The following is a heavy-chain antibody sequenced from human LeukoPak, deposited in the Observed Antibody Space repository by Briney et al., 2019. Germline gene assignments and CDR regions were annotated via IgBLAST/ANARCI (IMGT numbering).Heavy chain of an antibody. Sequence: GGSLRLSCAASGFTFSHYDMHWVRQAPGKGLEWVSAISSSSSYIYYAYSIKGRFTISRDNAENSLYLQMNSLRAVETAVYFCARGEEKATITALDSWGQGTLVTVSS. CDR3: ARGEEKATITALDS. D-gene: IGHD5-24*01. CDR1: GFTFSHYD. CDR2: ISSSSSYI. J-gene: IGHJ4*02. V-gene: IGHV3-21*01.